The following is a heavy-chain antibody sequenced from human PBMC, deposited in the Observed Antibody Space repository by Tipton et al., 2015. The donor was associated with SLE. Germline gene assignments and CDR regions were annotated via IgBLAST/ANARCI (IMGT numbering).Heavy chain of an antibody. Sequence: TLSLTCTVFGGSISSYYWSWIRLPAGKGLEWIGQTHSSGSTSYNPSLKSRVSISVDMSKNQVSLKLSSVTAADTALYYCAGHFSGSYSFDYWGQGKLVTVSS. CDR1: GGSISSYY. V-gene: IGHV4-4*07. D-gene: IGHD1-26*01. J-gene: IGHJ4*02. CDR2: THSSGST. CDR3: AGHFSGSYSFDY.